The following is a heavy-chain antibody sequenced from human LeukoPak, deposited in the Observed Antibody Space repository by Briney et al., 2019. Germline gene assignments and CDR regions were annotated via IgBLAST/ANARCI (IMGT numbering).Heavy chain of an antibody. D-gene: IGHD2-15*01. CDR1: GGSVTKGGYY. CDR3: ARYCSGGSCSDQFDY. J-gene: IGHJ4*02. Sequence: PSETLSLTCTVSGGSVTKGGYYWSWIRQPPGKGLEWIGYIYHSGSTYYNPSLKSRVTISVDRSKNQFSLKLSSVTAADTAVYYCARYCSGGSCSDQFDYWGQGTLVTVSS. V-gene: IGHV4-30-2*01. CDR2: IYHSGST.